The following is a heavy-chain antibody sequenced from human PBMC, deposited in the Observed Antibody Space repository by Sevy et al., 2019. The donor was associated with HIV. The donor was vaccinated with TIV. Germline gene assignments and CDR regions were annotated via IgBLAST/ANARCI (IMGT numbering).Heavy chain of an antibody. CDR3: ASKRIVATLAFFDY. CDR1: GGSFSGYY. V-gene: IGHV4-34*01. Sequence: SETLSRTCAVYGGSFSGYYWSWIRQPPGKGLEWIGEINHSGSTNYNPSLKSRVTISVYTSKNQFSLKLSSVTAADTALYYWASKRIVATLAFFDYWGQGTLVTVSS. J-gene: IGHJ4*02. CDR2: INHSGST. D-gene: IGHD5-12*01.